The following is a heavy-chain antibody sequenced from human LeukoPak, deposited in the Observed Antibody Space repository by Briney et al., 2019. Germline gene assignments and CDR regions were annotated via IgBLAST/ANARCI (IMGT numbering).Heavy chain of an antibody. D-gene: IGHD2-21*02. V-gene: IGHV4-59*01. CDR1: GGSISSYY. Sequence: SETLSLTCTVSGGSISSYYWSWIRQPPGKGLEWIGYIYYSGSTNYNPSLKSRVTISVDTSKNQFSPKLSSVTAADTAVYYCARRDRGGGDLEGFDLWGRGTLVTVSS. CDR3: ARRDRGGGDLEGFDL. J-gene: IGHJ2*01. CDR2: IYYSGST.